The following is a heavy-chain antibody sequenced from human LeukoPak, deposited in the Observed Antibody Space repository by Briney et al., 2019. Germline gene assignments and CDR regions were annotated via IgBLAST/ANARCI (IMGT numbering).Heavy chain of an antibody. D-gene: IGHD5-24*01. CDR1: GYSISSSFY. CDR2: IYDSGST. J-gene: IGHJ4*02. Sequence: SETLSLTCAVSGYSISSSFYWGWIRPPPGRGLEWIGIIYDSGSTYYNPSLRSRITISVDTSKNQFSLNLSSVTAADTAVYYCAIAEHGYNYYFDYWGQGSLVTVSS. CDR3: AIAEHGYNYYFDY. V-gene: IGHV4-38-2*01.